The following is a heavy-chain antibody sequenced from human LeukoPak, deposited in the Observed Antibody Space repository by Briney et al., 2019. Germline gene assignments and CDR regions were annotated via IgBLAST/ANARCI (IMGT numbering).Heavy chain of an antibody. J-gene: IGHJ4*02. CDR2: IKSKANRYAT. CDR1: GFTFSDST. Sequence: GGSLRLSCAAPGFTFSDSTIHWVRQASGKGLEWVGRIKSKANRYATAYAASVKGRFTISRDDSKNTAYLQMNSLKTEDTAVYYCTCDGGSTYWGQGTLVTVSS. CDR3: TCDGGSTY. V-gene: IGHV3-73*01. D-gene: IGHD2-15*01.